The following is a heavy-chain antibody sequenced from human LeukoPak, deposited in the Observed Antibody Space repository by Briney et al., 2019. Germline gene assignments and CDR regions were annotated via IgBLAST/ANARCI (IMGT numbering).Heavy chain of an antibody. CDR3: AGWTYCSGGSCYRDWFDP. Sequence: SETLSLTCAVYGGSFSGYYWSWIRQPPGKGLEWIGEINHSGSTNYNPSLKSRVTISVDTSKNQFSLKLSSVTAADTAVYYCAGWTYCSGGSCYRDWFDPWGQGILVTVSS. J-gene: IGHJ5*02. CDR1: GGSFSGYY. CDR2: INHSGST. D-gene: IGHD2-15*01. V-gene: IGHV4-34*01.